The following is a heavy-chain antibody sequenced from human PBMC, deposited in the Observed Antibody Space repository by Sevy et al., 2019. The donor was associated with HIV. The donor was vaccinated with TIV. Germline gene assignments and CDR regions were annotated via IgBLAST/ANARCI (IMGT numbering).Heavy chain of an antibody. Sequence: SETLSLTCSVSGASISKGGYSWTWIRQHPGKGLEWMGYIYYTGSPYYNPSIKSRLSISFDTSKNAFSLKLTSLTAADTALYFCARSVIPAQPASGSIGYWGSGLLVTVSS. CDR1: GASISKGGYS. D-gene: IGHD6-13*01. J-gene: IGHJ4*02. V-gene: IGHV4-31*02. CDR2: IYYTGSP. CDR3: ARSVIPAQPASGSIGY.